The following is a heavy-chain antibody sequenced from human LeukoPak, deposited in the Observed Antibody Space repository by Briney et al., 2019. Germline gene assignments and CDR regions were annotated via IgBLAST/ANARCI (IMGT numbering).Heavy chain of an antibody. CDR1: GFTFSNYW. CDR3: AKRGATVIDY. V-gene: IGHV3-74*01. D-gene: IGHD4-17*01. Sequence: GGSLRLSCAASGFTFSNYWMHWVRQAPGKGLVWVSRINSDGSSTTSADSVKGRFTISRDNAKNTLYLQMNSLRAEDTAVYYCAKRGATVIDYWGQGTLVTVSS. J-gene: IGHJ4*02. CDR2: INSDGSST.